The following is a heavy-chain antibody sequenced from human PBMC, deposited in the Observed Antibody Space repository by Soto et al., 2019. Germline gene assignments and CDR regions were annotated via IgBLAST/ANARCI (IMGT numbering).Heavy chain of an antibody. CDR1: GFTFISYA. V-gene: IGHV3-23*01. CDR2: ISGSGGST. J-gene: IGHJ4*02. CDR3: SKGWFGEFYPY. Sequence: EVQLLEFGGGLVQPGGSLRLSCAASGFTFISYAMSWVRQAPVKRLESFSAISGSGGSTYYADSWKGGCTSSIDNYKNTMYLQMNSRRAKDTAVYYSSKGWFGEFYPYWGQGTLVTVSS. D-gene: IGHD3-10*01.